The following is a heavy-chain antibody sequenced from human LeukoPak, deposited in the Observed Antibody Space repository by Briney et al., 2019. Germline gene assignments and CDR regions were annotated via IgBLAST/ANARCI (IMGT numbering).Heavy chain of an antibody. CDR3: ARERIQLWSYRGAFDI. Sequence: PAGGSLRLSCAASGFTFSSYAMSWVRQAPGKGLEWVSAISGSGGSTYYADSVKGRFTISRDNSKNTLYLQMNSLRAEDTAVYYCARERIQLWSYRGAFDIWGQGTMVTVSS. J-gene: IGHJ3*02. V-gene: IGHV3-23*01. D-gene: IGHD5-18*01. CDR2: ISGSGGST. CDR1: GFTFSSYA.